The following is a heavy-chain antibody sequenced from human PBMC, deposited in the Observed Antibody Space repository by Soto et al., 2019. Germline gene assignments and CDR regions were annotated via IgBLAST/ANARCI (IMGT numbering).Heavy chain of an antibody. D-gene: IGHD3-16*01. Sequence: EVQLVESGGGLVKPGGSLRLSCAASGFTFSSYSMNWVHQAPGKGLEWVSSISSSSSYIYYADSVKGRFTISRDNAKNSLYLQMNSLRAEDTAVYYCARDRGGLLDCWGQGTLVTVSS. J-gene: IGHJ4*02. CDR3: ARDRGGLLDC. CDR1: GFTFSSYS. V-gene: IGHV3-21*01. CDR2: ISSSSSYI.